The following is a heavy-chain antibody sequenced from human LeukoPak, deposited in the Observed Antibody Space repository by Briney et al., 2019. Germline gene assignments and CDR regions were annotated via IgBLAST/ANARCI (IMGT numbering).Heavy chain of an antibody. CDR2: IIPILGIA. CDR1: GGTFSSYT. D-gene: IGHD6-19*01. Sequence: GASVKVSCKASGGTFSSYTISWVRQAPGQGLEWMGRIIPILGIANYAQKFQGRVTITADKPTSTAYMELSSLRSEDTAVYYCARGTSGRYAGCLSLWGRGTLVTVSS. J-gene: IGHJ2*01. V-gene: IGHV1-69*02. CDR3: ARGTSGRYAGCLSL.